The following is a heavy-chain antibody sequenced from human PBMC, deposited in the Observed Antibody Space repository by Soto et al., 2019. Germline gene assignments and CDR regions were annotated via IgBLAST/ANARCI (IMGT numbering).Heavy chain of an antibody. CDR2: IINTGVRT. J-gene: IGHJ4*02. D-gene: IGHD2-21*01. Sequence: GGSLILSCAASGFTFSTYAMSWVRQAPGKGLDWISAIINTGVRTYYADSVKGRFTISRDNSKNTVYLQMNSLRAEDTAVYYCVKEHGDSFSDYWGQGTLVTVSS. CDR3: VKEHGDSFSDY. CDR1: GFTFSTYA. V-gene: IGHV3-23*01.